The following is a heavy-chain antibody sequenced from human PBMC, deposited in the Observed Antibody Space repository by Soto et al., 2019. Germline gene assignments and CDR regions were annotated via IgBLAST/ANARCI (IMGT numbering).Heavy chain of an antibody. J-gene: IGHJ6*02. CDR1: GYSFTDYY. V-gene: IGHV1-2*02. Sequence: QVQMVQSGAEVKKPGASVRVSCKTSGYSFTDYYINWVRQAPGQGLEWMGWINPNSGGTNIARKFPCRVTLTRETYINTAYMALSRLTSDATAMFQCARGGYCDTDNCYEGYYYGMDVWGQWTTVSVSS. CDR2: INPNSGGT. CDR3: ARGGYCDTDNCYEGYYYGMDV. D-gene: IGHD2-2*03.